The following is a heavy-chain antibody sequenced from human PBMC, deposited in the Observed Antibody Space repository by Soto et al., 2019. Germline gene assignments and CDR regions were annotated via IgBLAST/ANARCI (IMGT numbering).Heavy chain of an antibody. J-gene: IGHJ3*02. CDR1: GFTFSNYA. D-gene: IGHD3-16*02. Sequence: EVQLLESGGGLVQPGGSLRLSCAASGFTFSNYAMTWVRQAPGKGLEWVSAIGGSGGATYYADSVKGRFTVSRDNSKNTLYLQVNSLRAEDTAVYYCAKDYIGVIPAAFDIWGQGTMVTVSS. CDR3: AKDYIGVIPAAFDI. V-gene: IGHV3-23*01. CDR2: IGGSGGAT.